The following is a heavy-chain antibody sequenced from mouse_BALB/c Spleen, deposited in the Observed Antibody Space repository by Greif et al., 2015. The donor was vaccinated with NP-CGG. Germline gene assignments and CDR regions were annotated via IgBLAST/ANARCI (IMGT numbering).Heavy chain of an antibody. D-gene: IGHD1-1*01. V-gene: IGHV1-4*01. CDR3: ARGSSPWFAY. CDR2: INPSSGYT. Sequence: VQLQQSGAELARPGASVKMSCKASGYTFTNYTMHWVKQRPGQGLEWIGYINPSSGYTNYNQKFKDKATLTADKSSSTAYMQLSSLTSEDSAVYYCARGSSPWFAYWGQGTLVTVSA. J-gene: IGHJ3*01. CDR1: GYTFTNYT.